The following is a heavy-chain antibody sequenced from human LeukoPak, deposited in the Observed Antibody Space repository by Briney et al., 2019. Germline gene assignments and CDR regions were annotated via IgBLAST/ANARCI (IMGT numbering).Heavy chain of an antibody. D-gene: IGHD1-26*01. V-gene: IGHV3-23*01. CDR2: ISGSGGST. CDR3: AKGWDGDYYYYYMDV. J-gene: IGHJ6*03. CDR1: GFTFSIYA. Sequence: GGSLRLSCAASGFTFSIYAMAWVRQAPGKGLEWVSTISGSGGSTYNADSVKGRFTISRDNSKNTLYLQMNSLRAEDTALYYCAKGWDGDYYYYYMDVWGKGTTVTVFS.